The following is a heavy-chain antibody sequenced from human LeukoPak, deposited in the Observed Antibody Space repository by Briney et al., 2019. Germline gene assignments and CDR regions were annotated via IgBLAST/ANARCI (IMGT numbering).Heavy chain of an antibody. J-gene: IGHJ6*03. Sequence: GGSLRLSCAASGFTFSTYGMHWVRQAPGKGLECVAVISYDGSNKYSADSVKGRFTFSRDNSKNTLYLQMNSLRAEDTAVYYCAKEGVGAPYYYYYMDVWGKGTTVTVSS. CDR1: GFTFSTYG. V-gene: IGHV3-30*18. D-gene: IGHD1-26*01. CDR2: ISYDGSNK. CDR3: AKEGVGAPYYYYYMDV.